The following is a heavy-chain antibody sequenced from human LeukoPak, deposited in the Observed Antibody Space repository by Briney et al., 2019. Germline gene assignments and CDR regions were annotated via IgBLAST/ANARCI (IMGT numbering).Heavy chain of an antibody. CDR3: AKSGPLFDYMDV. CDR2: ISWNSGSI. D-gene: IGHD3-10*01. Sequence: GGSLRLSCAASGFTFDDYAMHWVRQAPGKGLEWVSGISWNSGSIGYADSVKGRFTISRDNAKNSLYLQMNSLRAEDMALYYCAKSGPLFDYMDVWGKGTTVTVSS. CDR1: GFTFDDYA. V-gene: IGHV3-9*03. J-gene: IGHJ6*03.